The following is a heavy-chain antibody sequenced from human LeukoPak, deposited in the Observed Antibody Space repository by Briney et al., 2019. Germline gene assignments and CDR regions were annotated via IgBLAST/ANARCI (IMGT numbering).Heavy chain of an antibody. Sequence: SGGSLRLSCAASGFTFSSYAMSWVRQAPGKGLEWVSAISGSGGSTYYADSVKGRFTISRDTSKNTVYLQMNSLRAEDTAVYYCAKDGYYHYSDYWGQGTLVTVSS. CDR1: GFTFSSYA. V-gene: IGHV3-23*01. D-gene: IGHD2-8*01. CDR2: ISGSGGST. CDR3: AKDGYYHYSDY. J-gene: IGHJ4*02.